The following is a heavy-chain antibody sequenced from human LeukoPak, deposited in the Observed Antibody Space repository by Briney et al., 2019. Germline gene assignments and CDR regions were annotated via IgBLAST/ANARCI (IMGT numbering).Heavy chain of an antibody. D-gene: IGHD5-18*01. CDR1: GFTFSSYA. Sequence: PGGSLRLSCAASGFTFSSYAMTWVRQAPGKGLEWVSGISDSGGRTHYADSMKGRFTISRDNSKNTLYLQMNGLKAEDTALYFCAKGRTTWIQTEESWGQGTLVTVSS. J-gene: IGHJ5*02. V-gene: IGHV3-23*01. CDR2: ISDSGGRT. CDR3: AKGRTTWIQTEES.